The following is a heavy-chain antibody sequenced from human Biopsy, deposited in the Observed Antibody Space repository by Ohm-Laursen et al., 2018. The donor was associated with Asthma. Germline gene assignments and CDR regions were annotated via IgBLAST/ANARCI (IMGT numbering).Heavy chain of an antibody. CDR2: IHYSGST. Sequence: SQTLSPTSIVSGVSIRSYYWTWIRQPPGKGLEWIGNIHYSGSTYSNPSLKSRVTISVDTSKKQISLRLSSVIAADTAVYHCAGFCSGGNCPDHWGQGTLVTVSS. CDR1: GVSIRSYY. V-gene: IGHV4-59*01. J-gene: IGHJ4*02. D-gene: IGHD2-15*01. CDR3: AGFCSGGNCPDH.